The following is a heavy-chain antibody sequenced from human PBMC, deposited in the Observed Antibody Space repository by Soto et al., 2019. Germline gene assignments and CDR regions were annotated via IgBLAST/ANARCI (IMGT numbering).Heavy chain of an antibody. V-gene: IGHV4-59*02. CDR1: GGSVTGFY. Sequence: PSETLSLTCTVSGGSVTGFYWSWIRQPPGKRLEWIGYIFHSGSSNYNPSLKSRVTISVDTSKSQVSLRLTSVTAADTAVYYCARFISGGRGVDYWGQGTLVTVSS. CDR3: ARFISGGRGVDY. CDR2: IFHSGSS. J-gene: IGHJ4*02. D-gene: IGHD3-10*01.